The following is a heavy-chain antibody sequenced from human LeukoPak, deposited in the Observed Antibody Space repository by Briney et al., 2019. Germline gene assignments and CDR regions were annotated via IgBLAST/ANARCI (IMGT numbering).Heavy chain of an antibody. D-gene: IGHD4-11*01. J-gene: IGHJ4*02. CDR2: IYYTGST. V-gene: IGHV4-59*08. Sequence: SEILSLTWTVSGDSINSYYWSWMRQPPGRGLEWIGYIYYTGSTNYNPSLKSRVSISVDMSKNQFSLKLSSVTAADTAVYYCTRHAYSSLFDFWGQGTLVTVSS. CDR1: GDSINSYY. CDR3: TRHAYSSLFDF.